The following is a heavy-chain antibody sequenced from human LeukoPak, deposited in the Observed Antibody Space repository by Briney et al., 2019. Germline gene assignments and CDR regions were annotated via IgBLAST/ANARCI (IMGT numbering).Heavy chain of an antibody. V-gene: IGHV3-23*01. D-gene: IGHD1-26*01. J-gene: IGHJ4*02. CDR3: AKSGTSGSSNPFDY. Sequence: GGPLRLSCAASGFTFSSYGMSWVRQAPGKGLEWVSAISGSGGSTYYADSVKGRFTISRDNSKNTLYLQMNSLRAEDTAVYYCAKSGTSGSSNPFDYWGQGTLVTVSS. CDR1: GFTFSSYG. CDR2: ISGSGGST.